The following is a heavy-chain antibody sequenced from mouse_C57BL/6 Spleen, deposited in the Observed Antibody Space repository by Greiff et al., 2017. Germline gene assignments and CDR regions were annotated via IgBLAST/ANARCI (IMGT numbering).Heavy chain of an antibody. CDR2: IYPGDGDT. CDR3: ARLNTIKGYFDY. J-gene: IGHJ2*01. CDR1: GYAFSSYW. Sequence: QVQLKQSGAELVKPGASVKISCKASGYAFSSYWMNWVKQRPGKGLEWIGQIYPGDGDTNYNGKFKGKATLTADKSSSTAYMQLSSLTSEDSAVYFCARLNTIKGYFDYWGQGTTLTVSS. V-gene: IGHV1-80*01.